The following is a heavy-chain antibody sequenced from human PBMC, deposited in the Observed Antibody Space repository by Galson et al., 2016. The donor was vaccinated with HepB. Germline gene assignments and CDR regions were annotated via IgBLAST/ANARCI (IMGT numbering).Heavy chain of an antibody. V-gene: IGHV1-18*01. J-gene: IGHJ6*02. Sequence: SVKVSCKASGHTLTTYGISWVRQAPGQGLEWMGWISAYVIKTNYTHKFQGRLTMTTDTSTNTAYMELTSLTSDDTAVYYCARSSGTFHFYYGMDVWGQGTTVTVSS. CDR1: GHTLTTYG. D-gene: IGHD1-26*01. CDR3: ARSSGTFHFYYGMDV. CDR2: ISAYVIKT.